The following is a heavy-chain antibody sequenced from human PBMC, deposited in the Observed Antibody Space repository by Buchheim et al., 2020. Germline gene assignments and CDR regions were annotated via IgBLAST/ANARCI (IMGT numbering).Heavy chain of an antibody. J-gene: IGHJ6*02. Sequence: EVQLLESGGGLVQPGGSLRLSCAASGFTFTNYAMTWVRQTPGKGLEWVSAISCSGGTTYYADSVKGRFTISRDNSKNTLYLQMNSLRAEDTAVYYCARYCISTSCDAATVHYYGMDVWGQGTT. V-gene: IGHV3-23*01. CDR2: ISCSGGTT. D-gene: IGHD2-2*01. CDR3: ARYCISTSCDAATVHYYGMDV. CDR1: GFTFTNYA.